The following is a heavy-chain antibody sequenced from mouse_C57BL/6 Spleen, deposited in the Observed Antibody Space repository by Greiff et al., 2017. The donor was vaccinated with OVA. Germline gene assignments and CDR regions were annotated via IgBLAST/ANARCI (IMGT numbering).Heavy chain of an antibody. CDR2: IYPGNSDT. CDR3: TRDDYDDAFFAY. CDR1: GYTFTSYW. V-gene: IGHV1-5*01. J-gene: IGHJ3*01. D-gene: IGHD2-4*01. Sequence: EVQLQQSGTVLARPGASVKLSCKTSGYTFTSYWMHWVKQRPGQGLEWIGAIYPGNSDTSYNQKFKGKAKLTAVTSASTAYMELSSLTNEDSAVYYCTRDDYDDAFFAYWGQGTLVTVSA.